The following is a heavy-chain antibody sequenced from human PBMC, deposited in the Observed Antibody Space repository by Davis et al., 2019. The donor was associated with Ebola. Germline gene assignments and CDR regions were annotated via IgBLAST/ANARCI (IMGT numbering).Heavy chain of an antibody. V-gene: IGHV3-53*05. CDR2: IYDQST. Sequence: GESLKISCAASGFTFRNYWMTWVRQAPGKGLEWVSVIYDQSTAYADAVRGRFIISRDKSNNTLYLEMSSLRVDDTAVYYCATTQWLREFDNWGQGTLVTVSS. J-gene: IGHJ4*02. CDR3: ATTQWLREFDN. CDR1: GFTFRNYW. D-gene: IGHD6-19*01.